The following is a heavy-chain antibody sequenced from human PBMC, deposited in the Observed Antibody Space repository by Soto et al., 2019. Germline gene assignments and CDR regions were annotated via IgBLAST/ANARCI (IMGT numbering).Heavy chain of an antibody. V-gene: IGHV1-18*04. Sequence: VASVKVSCKTSGYTFTSYGISWLRQAPGQGLEWMGWISTYNGNTDYAHNLQGRVTMTTDSSTTTAYMELRSLKSDDTAVYYCARTITIDSRLDPWGQGTLVTVSS. CDR2: ISTYNGNT. J-gene: IGHJ5*02. CDR3: ARTITIDSRLDP. D-gene: IGHD3-22*01. CDR1: GYTFTSYG.